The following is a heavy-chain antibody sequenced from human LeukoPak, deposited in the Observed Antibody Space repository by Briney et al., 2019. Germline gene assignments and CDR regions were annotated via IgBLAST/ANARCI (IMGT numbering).Heavy chain of an antibody. J-gene: IGHJ2*01. CDR3: ARVGLMSSSWSPYFDL. CDR1: GGSISSYY. CDR2: IYYSGST. Sequence: SETLSLTCTVSGGSISSYYWSWIRQPPGKGLEWIGYIYYSGSTNYNPSLKSRVTISVDTSKNQFSLKLSSVTAADTAVYYCARVGLMSSSWSPYFDLWGRGTLVTVSS. D-gene: IGHD6-13*01. V-gene: IGHV4-59*01.